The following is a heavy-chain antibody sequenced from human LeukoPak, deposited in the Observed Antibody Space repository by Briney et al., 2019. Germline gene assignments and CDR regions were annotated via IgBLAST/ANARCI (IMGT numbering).Heavy chain of an antibody. CDR1: GFTFSSYA. CDR3: ARDQEKWLVRGGDY. J-gene: IGHJ4*02. V-gene: IGHV3-30-3*01. Sequence: GGSLRLSCAASGFTFSSYAMHWVRQAPGKGLEWVAVISYDGSNKYYADSVKGRFTISRDNSKNTLYLQMNSLRAEDTAVYYCARDQEKWLVRGGDYWGQGTLVTVSS. CDR2: ISYDGSNK. D-gene: IGHD6-19*01.